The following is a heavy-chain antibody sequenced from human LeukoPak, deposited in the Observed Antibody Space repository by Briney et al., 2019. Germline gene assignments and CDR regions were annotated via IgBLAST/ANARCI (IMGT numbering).Heavy chain of an antibody. CDR3: ARGPTYSSSWYGMDV. D-gene: IGHD6-13*01. Sequence: GGSLRLSCAASGFTFSSYAMSWVRQAPGKGLVWVSRINNDGTTTTYADSVKGRFTISRDNAKNTLYLQMNSLRAEDTAIYFCARGPTYSSSWYGMDVWGQGTTVTVSS. J-gene: IGHJ6*02. CDR2: INNDGTTT. CDR1: GFTFSSYA. V-gene: IGHV3-74*01.